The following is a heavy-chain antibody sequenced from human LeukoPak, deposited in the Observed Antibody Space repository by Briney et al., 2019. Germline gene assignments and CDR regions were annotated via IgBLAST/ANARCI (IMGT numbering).Heavy chain of an antibody. CDR1: GFTFSNYW. V-gene: IGHV3-74*03. Sequence: GGSLRLSCAASGFTFSNYWLHWVRQAPGKGRVWVSRINRDGSTTKYADSVKGRFTVSRDNAKNTLNLQMNSLRAEDTAVYYCARDKKSGESSEIDYWGQGTPVTVSS. D-gene: IGHD3-10*01. CDR3: ARDKKSGESSEIDY. CDR2: INRDGSTT. J-gene: IGHJ4*02.